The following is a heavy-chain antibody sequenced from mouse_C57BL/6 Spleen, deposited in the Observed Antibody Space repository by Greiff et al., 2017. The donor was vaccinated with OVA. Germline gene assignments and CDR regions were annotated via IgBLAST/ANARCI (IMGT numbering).Heavy chain of an antibody. J-gene: IGHJ2*01. Sequence: QVQLKQSGAELAKPGASVKLSCKASGYTFTSYWMHWVKQRPGQGLEWIGYINPSSGYTKYNQKFKDKATLTADKSSSTAYMQLSSLTYEDSAVYYCARSYSNTLGYFDYWGQGTTLTVSS. CDR3: ARSYSNTLGYFDY. CDR1: GYTFTSYW. D-gene: IGHD2-5*01. V-gene: IGHV1-7*01. CDR2: INPSSGYT.